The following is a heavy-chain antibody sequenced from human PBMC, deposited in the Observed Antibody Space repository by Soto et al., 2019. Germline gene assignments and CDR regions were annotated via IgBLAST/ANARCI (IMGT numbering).Heavy chain of an antibody. J-gene: IGHJ4*01. Sequence: GGSLRLSCVASGFSLSSHAVSWVRQTPEEGLEWVSSISDSGATSSYADFVKGRFTMSRDNAKNSVYLQMDSLRAEDTAVYYCARDSGYGSGASVNHYLDYWGHGTLVTISS. V-gene: IGHV3-23*01. D-gene: IGHD3-10*01. CDR3: ARDSGYGSGASVNHYLDY. CDR2: ISDSGATS. CDR1: GFSLSSHA.